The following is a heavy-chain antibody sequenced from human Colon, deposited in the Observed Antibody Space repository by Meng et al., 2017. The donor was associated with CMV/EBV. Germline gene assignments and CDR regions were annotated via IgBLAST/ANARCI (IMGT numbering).Heavy chain of an antibody. CDR3: ARDWEAAWNIVITDY. CDR2: SSTHSGDK. Sequence: QVKLVQSGTEVKKAEASVKVSGQASGYTFTSYGISWLRQAPRQGLEWMGWSSTHSGDKRFGHKFKGRVIMTTDTASSTAHMELRNLRSDDTAVYYCARDWEAAWNIVITDYWGQGTLVTVSS. D-gene: IGHD1/OR15-1a*01. V-gene: IGHV1-18*01. J-gene: IGHJ4*02. CDR1: GYTFTSYG.